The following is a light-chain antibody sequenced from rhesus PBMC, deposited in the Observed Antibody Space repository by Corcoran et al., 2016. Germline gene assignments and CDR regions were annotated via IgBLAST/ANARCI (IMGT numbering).Light chain of an antibody. J-gene: IGKJ3*01. V-gene: IGKV1-33*02. CDR3: QQGYSTPFT. CDR1: QGISNA. Sequence: DIQMSQSPSSLSASVGDKVTITCRASQGISNALAWYQQKPGKAPKLLIYAASSLESGVPSRFSGSRYGTDCTLTISSLQPEDFATYYCQQGYSTPFTFGPGTKLDIK. CDR2: AAS.